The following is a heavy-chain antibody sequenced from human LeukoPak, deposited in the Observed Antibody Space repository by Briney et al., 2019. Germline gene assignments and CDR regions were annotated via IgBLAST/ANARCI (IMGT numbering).Heavy chain of an antibody. J-gene: IGHJ4*02. CDR1: GGSISSYY. CDR2: IYYSGST. CDR3: ARSDIWGSYRFLDY. D-gene: IGHD3-16*02. V-gene: IGHV4-59*08. Sequence: SETLSLTCTVSGGSISSYYWSWVRQPPGKGLEWIGYIYYSGSTNYNPSLRSRVTISVDTSKNQFSLKLSSVPAADTAVYYCARSDIWGSYRFLDYWGQGALVTVSS.